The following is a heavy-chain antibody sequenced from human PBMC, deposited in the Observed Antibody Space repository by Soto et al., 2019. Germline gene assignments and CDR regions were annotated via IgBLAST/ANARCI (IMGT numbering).Heavy chain of an antibody. V-gene: IGHV1-46*01. Sequence: QVQLVQSGAEVKKPGASVKVSCKASGYTFTSYYMHWVRQAPGQGLEWMGIINPSGGSTSYAQKFQSRVTMTRDTSTSTVYMELSSLRSEDTAVYYCAREGTEPWGWWIFDYWGQGTLVSVSS. D-gene: IGHD2-15*01. J-gene: IGHJ4*02. CDR1: GYTFTSYY. CDR2: INPSGGST. CDR3: AREGTEPWGWWIFDY.